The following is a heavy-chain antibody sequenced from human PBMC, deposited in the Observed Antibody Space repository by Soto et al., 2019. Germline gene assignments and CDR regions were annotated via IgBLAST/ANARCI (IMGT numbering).Heavy chain of an antibody. CDR1: GYTFTTYG. Sequence: QVQLVQSGAEVKKPGASVKVSCKASGYTFTTYGISLVRQAPGQGLEWMGWISPHNGNTNYAQKVQGRVTMTTDTSASTAYMELRSLRSDDTAVYYCARPTHFDSSGSPWDYWGQGTLVTVSS. J-gene: IGHJ4*02. D-gene: IGHD3-22*01. V-gene: IGHV1-18*01. CDR3: ARPTHFDSSGSPWDY. CDR2: ISPHNGNT.